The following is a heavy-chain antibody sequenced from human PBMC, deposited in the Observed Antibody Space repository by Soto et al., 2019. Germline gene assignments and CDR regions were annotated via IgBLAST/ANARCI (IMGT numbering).Heavy chain of an antibody. D-gene: IGHD7-27*01. CDR3: ARARTGWFDP. CDR2: IYYSGST. V-gene: IGHV4-59*01. CDR1: GGSISSYY. J-gene: IGHJ5*02. Sequence: SETLSLTCTVSGGSISSYYWSWIRQPPGKGLEWIGYIYYSGSTNYNPSLKSRVTISVDTSKNQFSLKLSSVTAADTAVYYCARARTGWFDPWGQGTLVTVSS.